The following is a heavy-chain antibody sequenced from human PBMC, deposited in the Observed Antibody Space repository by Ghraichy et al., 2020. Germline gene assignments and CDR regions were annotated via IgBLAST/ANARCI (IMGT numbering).Heavy chain of an antibody. CDR3: AKEGTAFRLLEWLFLAEYFQQ. D-gene: IGHD3-3*01. CDR2: ISYDGSDK. V-gene: IGHV3-30*18. Sequence: GGSLRLSCAASGFTFSSYVMHWVRQAPGKGLEWVAAISYDGSDKYYVDSVKGRFTISRDNSKNTLYLQMNSLRAEDTAVYYCAKEGTAFRLLEWLFLAEYFQQWGPGTLVTVSS. CDR1: GFTFSSYV. J-gene: IGHJ1*01.